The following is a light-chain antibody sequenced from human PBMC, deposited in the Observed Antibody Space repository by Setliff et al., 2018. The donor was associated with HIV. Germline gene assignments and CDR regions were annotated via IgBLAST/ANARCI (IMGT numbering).Light chain of an antibody. CDR3: SSYTSSSTYV. V-gene: IGLV2-14*01. Sequence: QSVLTQPASVSGSPGQSITISCTGTISDVGGYNYVSWYQQHPGKAPKFMIYDVSKRPSGVSNRFSGSKSGNTASLTISGLQAEDEADYYCSSYTSSSTYVFGTGTKVTVL. J-gene: IGLJ1*01. CDR2: DVS. CDR1: ISDVGGYNY.